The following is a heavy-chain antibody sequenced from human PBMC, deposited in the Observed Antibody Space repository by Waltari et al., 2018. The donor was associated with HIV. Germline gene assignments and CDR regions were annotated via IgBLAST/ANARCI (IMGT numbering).Heavy chain of an antibody. Sequence: EVQLVESGGGLVQPGGSLRLSCAVSGFTFDRYAMHWVRQVPGQGLEWVSGFSLDSDRIDYADSVKGRFTVSRDNAKNSLYLQMNSLRVEDTALYYCGKDLTPGGLDVWGQGTTVIVSS. CDR2: FSLDSDRI. J-gene: IGHJ6*02. CDR3: GKDLTPGGLDV. CDR1: GFTFDRYA. V-gene: IGHV3-9*01.